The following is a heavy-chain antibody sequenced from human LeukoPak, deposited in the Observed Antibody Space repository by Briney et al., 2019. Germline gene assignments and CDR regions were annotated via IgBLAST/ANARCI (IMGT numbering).Heavy chain of an antibody. V-gene: IGHV4-31*03. J-gene: IGHJ4*02. D-gene: IGHD6-6*01. CDR2: IYYSGST. CDR1: GGSISSGGYY. Sequence: SETLSLTCTVSGGSISSGGYYWSWIRQHPGKGLEWIGYIYYSGSTYYNPSLKSRVTISVDTSKNQFSLKLSSVTAADTAVYYWARGVSSVEDYWAQGALVTVSS. CDR3: ARGVSSVEDY.